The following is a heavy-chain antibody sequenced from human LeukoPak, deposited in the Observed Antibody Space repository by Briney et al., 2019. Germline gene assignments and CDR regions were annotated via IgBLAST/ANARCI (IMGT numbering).Heavy chain of an antibody. Sequence: GGSLRLSCAASGFTVSSNYMSWVRQAPGKGLVWVSLINRDGSTTNYADSVKGRFTISRDNAKNMLYLQMNSLRAEDTAVYYCAKDLHYGSADYWGQGTLVTVSS. D-gene: IGHD3-10*01. CDR2: INRDGSTT. J-gene: IGHJ4*02. V-gene: IGHV3-74*01. CDR3: AKDLHYGSADY. CDR1: GFTVSSNY.